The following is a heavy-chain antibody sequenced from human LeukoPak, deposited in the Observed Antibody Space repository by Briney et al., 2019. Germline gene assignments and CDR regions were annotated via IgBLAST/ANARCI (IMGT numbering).Heavy chain of an antibody. CDR3: ARASGSHSLDAFDI. Sequence: GESLEISCEGSGYNFTTYWIAWVRQMPGKGLEWMGIIYPGDSDTRYSPSFQGQVTISADKSISTAYLQWSSLKSSDTAIYYCARASGSHSLDAFDIWGQGTMDTVSS. V-gene: IGHV5-51*01. CDR1: GYNFTTYW. D-gene: IGHD1-26*01. J-gene: IGHJ3*02. CDR2: IYPGDSDT.